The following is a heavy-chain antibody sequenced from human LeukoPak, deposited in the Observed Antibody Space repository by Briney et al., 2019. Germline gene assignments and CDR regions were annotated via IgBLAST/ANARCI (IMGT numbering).Heavy chain of an antibody. V-gene: IGHV3-21*04. D-gene: IGHD3/OR15-3a*01. J-gene: IGHJ3*01. CDR2: ISSSSSYI. CDR1: GFTFSSFT. CDR3: AKGRWGLTINNFDL. Sequence: SGGSLRLSCAASGFTFSSFTMNWVRQAPGKGLEWVSSISSSSSYIYSADSVKGRFTISRDSSKNTLYLQMNSLGGEDTALYYCAKGRWGLTINNFDLWGQGTMVTVSS.